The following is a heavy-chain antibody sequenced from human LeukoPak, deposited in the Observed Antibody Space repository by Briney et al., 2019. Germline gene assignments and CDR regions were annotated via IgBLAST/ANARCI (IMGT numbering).Heavy chain of an antibody. D-gene: IGHD3-16*01. J-gene: IGHJ3*02. Sequence: GGSLRLSCAASGFTFSDHYMDWVRQAPGKGLEWVGRSANKANSYTPHYAASVKGRFTISRDESKNSLFLQMNSLKTEDTAVYYCVRDNLGGGGDAFYIWGQGTIVTVSS. V-gene: IGHV3-72*01. CDR3: VRDNLGGGGDAFYI. CDR2: SANKANSYTP. CDR1: GFTFSDHY.